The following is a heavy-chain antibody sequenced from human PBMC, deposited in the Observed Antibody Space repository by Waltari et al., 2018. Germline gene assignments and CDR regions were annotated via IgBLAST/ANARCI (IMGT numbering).Heavy chain of an antibody. CDR3: ALGIEA. CDR1: GYTLTELS. D-gene: IGHD1-26*01. J-gene: IGHJ5*02. V-gene: IGHV1-24*01. Sequence: QVQLVQSGAEVKKPGASLKVSCKVSGYTLTELSMHWVRQAPGKGLEWMGGLDPENDKIVDAQKFQGRVTMTEDTATQTAYMELRSLRFDDTATYYCALGIEAWGQGTLVTVSS. CDR2: LDPENDKI.